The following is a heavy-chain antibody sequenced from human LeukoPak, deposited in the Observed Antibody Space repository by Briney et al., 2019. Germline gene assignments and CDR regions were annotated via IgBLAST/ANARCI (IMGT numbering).Heavy chain of an antibody. CDR1: GGTFSSYA. CDR3: AREFYSIYGSGSYYPTDAFDI. D-gene: IGHD3-10*01. CDR2: IIPIFGTA. Sequence: ASVKVSCKASGGTFSSYAISWVRQAPGQGLEWMGGIIPIFGTANYAQKFQGRVTITADESTSTAYMELSSLRSEDTAVYYCAREFYSIYGSGSYYPTDAFDIWGQGTMVAVSS. V-gene: IGHV1-69*13. J-gene: IGHJ3*02.